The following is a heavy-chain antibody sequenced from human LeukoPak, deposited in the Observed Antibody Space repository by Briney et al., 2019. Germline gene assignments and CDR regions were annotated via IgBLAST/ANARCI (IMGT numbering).Heavy chain of an antibody. CDR3: ARHRYCPTGVCYYFDY. J-gene: IGHJ4*02. CDR2: IYYGGSI. Sequence: SETLSLTCSVSDGSISSSSYYWGWIRQPPGKGLEWIGNIYYGGSICYNPSLGSRVTISVDTSKNQFSLKLSSVTAADTAVYYCARHRYCPTGVCYYFDYWGQGTLVTVSS. CDR1: DGSISSSSYY. D-gene: IGHD2-8*01. V-gene: IGHV4-39*01.